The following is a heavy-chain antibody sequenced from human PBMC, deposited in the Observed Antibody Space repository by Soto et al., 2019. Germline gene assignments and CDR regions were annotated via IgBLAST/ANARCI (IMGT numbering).Heavy chain of an antibody. J-gene: IGHJ4*02. D-gene: IGHD3-3*01. CDR2: IYWDDDK. CDR3: AHRVLRTVFGLVTTTAIYFDF. CDR1: GFSLTTRGVG. V-gene: IGHV2-5*02. Sequence: QITLNESGPTQVKPRQTLTLTCTFSGFSLTTRGVGVGWIRQSPGKAPEWLALIYWDDDKRYSPSLKSRLTITKDTSKNQVVLTMADLDPADTATYYCAHRVLRTVFGLVTTTAIYFDFWGQGTPGAVSS.